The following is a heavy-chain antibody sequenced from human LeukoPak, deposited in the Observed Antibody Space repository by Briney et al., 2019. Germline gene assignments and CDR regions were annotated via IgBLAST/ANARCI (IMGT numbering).Heavy chain of an antibody. CDR3: AKDQYCGGDCYDAFDI. J-gene: IGHJ3*02. CDR2: ISGSGGST. D-gene: IGHD2-21*01. Sequence: SWVRQAPGKGLKWVSAISGSGGSTYYADSVKGRFTISRDNSKNTLYLQMNSLRAEDTAVYYCAKDQYCGGDCYDAFDIWGQGTMVTVSS. V-gene: IGHV3-23*01.